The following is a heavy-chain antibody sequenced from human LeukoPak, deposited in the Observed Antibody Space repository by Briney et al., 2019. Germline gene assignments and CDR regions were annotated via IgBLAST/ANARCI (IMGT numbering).Heavy chain of an antibody. D-gene: IGHD1-26*01. Sequence: GGSLRLSCAASGFTFSSYSMHWVRQAPGKGLMWVSRIKIDGSSTAYADSVEGRFTISRDNAKNTLCLQMDSLGVEDTGVYYCARGGSPPEALGDAFDIWGQGTMVTVSS. CDR2: IKIDGSST. CDR3: ARGGSPPEALGDAFDI. CDR1: GFTFSSYS. V-gene: IGHV3-74*01. J-gene: IGHJ3*02.